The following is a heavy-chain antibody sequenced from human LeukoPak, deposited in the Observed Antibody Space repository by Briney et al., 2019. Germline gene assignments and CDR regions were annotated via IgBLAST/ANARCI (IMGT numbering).Heavy chain of an antibody. CDR1: GFTFSSYA. CDR2: ISSSSSYI. J-gene: IGHJ4*02. D-gene: IGHD3-3*01. CDR3: AREDYDFWSGYYYGFDY. V-gene: IGHV3-21*01. Sequence: GGSLRLSCAASGFTFSSYAMSWVRQAPGKGLEWVSSISSSSSYIYYADSVKGRFTISRDNAKNSLYLQMNSLRAEDTAVYYCAREDYDFWSGYYYGFDYWGQGTLVTVSS.